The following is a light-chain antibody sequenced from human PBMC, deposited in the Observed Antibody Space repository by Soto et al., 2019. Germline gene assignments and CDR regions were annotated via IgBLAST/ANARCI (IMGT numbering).Light chain of an antibody. Sequence: EIVWTQSPRTLSLSPGESATVSCTASQSVRSNTLAWYQQKPGQAPRLLMFEASGRATGTPPRFSGRGSGTYFTLTISRLEPEDFAVYYCQHYGTSPLTFGGGTKVHI. V-gene: IGKV3-20*01. CDR2: EAS. J-gene: IGKJ4*01. CDR1: QSVRSNT. CDR3: QHYGTSPLT.